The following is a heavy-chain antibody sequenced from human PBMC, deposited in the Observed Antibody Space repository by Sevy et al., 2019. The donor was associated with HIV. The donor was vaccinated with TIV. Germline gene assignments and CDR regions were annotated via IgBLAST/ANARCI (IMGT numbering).Heavy chain of an antibody. CDR2: IKSKVDGGTT. J-gene: IGHJ6*02. D-gene: IGHD2-8*01. Sequence: GGSLRLSCAVSGLTFTYAWMSWVRQAPGKGLEWVGRIKSKVDGGTTDYGAPMKGRFTISRDDSKNTLYLQMNSLKTEDTAVYYCATDPIIVLMVTDGMDVWGQGTTVTVSS. V-gene: IGHV3-15*01. CDR1: GLTFTYAW. CDR3: ATDPIIVLMVTDGMDV.